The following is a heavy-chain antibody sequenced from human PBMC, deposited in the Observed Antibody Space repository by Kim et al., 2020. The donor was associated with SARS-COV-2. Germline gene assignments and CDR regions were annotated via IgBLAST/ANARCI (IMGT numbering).Heavy chain of an antibody. CDR3: ARVVVRYRAPDY. J-gene: IGHJ4*02. V-gene: IGHV4-39*01. D-gene: IGHD2-21*01. Sequence: CYNPSLKSRVTISVDTSKNQFSLKLSSVTAADTAVYYCARVVVRYRAPDYWGQGTLVTVSS.